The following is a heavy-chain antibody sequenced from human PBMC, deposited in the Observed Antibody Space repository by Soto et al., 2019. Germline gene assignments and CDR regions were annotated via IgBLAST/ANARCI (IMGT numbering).Heavy chain of an antibody. Sequence: QVQLVQSGAEVKKPGASVKVSCKASGYIFTTYGITWVRQAPGQGLEWMGWISAYNGNTNYAQKLQGRVTMTTDTFTTTAYMELRSLRSDDTAVYYCARISSSSGVYWFDPWGQGTLVTVSS. CDR2: ISAYNGNT. CDR1: GYIFTTYG. V-gene: IGHV1-18*01. J-gene: IGHJ5*02. D-gene: IGHD6-6*01. CDR3: ARISSSSGVYWFDP.